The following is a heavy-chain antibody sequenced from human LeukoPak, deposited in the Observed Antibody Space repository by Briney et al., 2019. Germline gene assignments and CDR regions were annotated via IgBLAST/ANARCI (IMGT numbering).Heavy chain of an antibody. V-gene: IGHV4-34*01. CDR2: FSHSGFP. Sequence: PSETLSLTCAMSGASRGPFSGYSWTWIRHSPGKGLEWIGEFSHSGFPIYNPSLAGRATISIDASKNQFSLRLSSMTAADTAVYYCARDPGTLVRGSRRGYDGYYYYMDVWGKGTTVTVSS. CDR3: ARDPGTLVRGSRRGYDGYYYYMDV. D-gene: IGHD3-10*01. CDR1: GASRGPFSGYS. J-gene: IGHJ6*03.